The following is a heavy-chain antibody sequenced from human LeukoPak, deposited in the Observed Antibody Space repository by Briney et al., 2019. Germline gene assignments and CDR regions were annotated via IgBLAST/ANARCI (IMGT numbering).Heavy chain of an antibody. J-gene: IGHJ4*02. CDR1: GGSFSGYY. CDR2: INHSGST. CDR3: ARGLPSYTAMVTRGETFDY. D-gene: IGHD5-18*01. V-gene: IGHV4-34*01. Sequence: KPSETLSLTCAVYGGSFSGYYWSWIRQPPGKGLEWIGEINHSGSTNYNPSLKSRVTISVDTSKNQFSLKLSSVTAADTAVYYCARGLPSYTAMVTRGETFDYWGQGTLVTVSS.